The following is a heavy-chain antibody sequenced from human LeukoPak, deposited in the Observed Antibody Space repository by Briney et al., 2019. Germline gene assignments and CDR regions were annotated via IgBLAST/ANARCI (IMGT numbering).Heavy chain of an antibody. V-gene: IGHV3-21*01. J-gene: IGHJ4*02. Sequence: GGSLRLSCAASGFSFSTYSMNWVRQAPGKGLEWVSSISSSSSYIYYADSVKGRFTISRDNAKNTVYLDMNSLKVEDTALYYCARDNPDYWGQGTMVIVSS. CDR1: GFSFSTYS. CDR3: ARDNPDY. CDR2: ISSSSSYI.